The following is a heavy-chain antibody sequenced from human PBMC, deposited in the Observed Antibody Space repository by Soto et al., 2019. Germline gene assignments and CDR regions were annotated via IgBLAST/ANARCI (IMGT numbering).Heavy chain of an antibody. CDR2: INPSGGST. V-gene: IGHV1-46*01. J-gene: IGHJ5*02. D-gene: IGHD3-10*01. Sequence: SVKVSCKASGYTCTSYYMHWLGQAPGQGREWMGGINPSGGSTSYAQKFQGRVTMTRDTSTSTVDMEQSSRRSEDTAVYYCATGPVTYGSGSNRFRCFDHWGQGTLVTVSS. CDR3: ATGPVTYGSGSNRFRCFDH. CDR1: GYTCTSYY.